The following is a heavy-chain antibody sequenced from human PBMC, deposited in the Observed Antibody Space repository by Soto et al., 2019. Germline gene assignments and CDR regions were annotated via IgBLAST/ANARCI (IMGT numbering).Heavy chain of an antibody. Sequence: WGSLRLSCAASGFTFISYWIIFVRHSPLKWREWVANIKQDGSEKYYVDSVKGRFTISRDNAKNSLYLQMNRLRAEDTAVYYCARAVGPLGYCSSTSCYYYYYYGMDVWGQGTTVTVSS. CDR1: GFTFISYW. CDR2: IKQDGSEK. CDR3: ARAVGPLGYCSSTSCYYYYYYGMDV. V-gene: IGHV3-7*03. J-gene: IGHJ6*02. D-gene: IGHD2-2*01.